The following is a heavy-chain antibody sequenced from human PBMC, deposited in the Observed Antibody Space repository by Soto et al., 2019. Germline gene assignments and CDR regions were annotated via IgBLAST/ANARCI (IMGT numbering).Heavy chain of an antibody. J-gene: IGHJ4*02. V-gene: IGHV4-30-4*01. D-gene: IGHD6-6*01. CDR3: ARDPLRNSSSSVVDY. CDR1: GGSISSGDYY. Sequence: SETLSLTCTVSGGSISSGDYYWSWIRQPPGKGLEWIGYIYYSGSTYYNPSLKSRVTISVDTSKNQFSLKLSSVTAADTAVYYCARDPLRNSSSSVVDYWGQGTLVTASS. CDR2: IYYSGST.